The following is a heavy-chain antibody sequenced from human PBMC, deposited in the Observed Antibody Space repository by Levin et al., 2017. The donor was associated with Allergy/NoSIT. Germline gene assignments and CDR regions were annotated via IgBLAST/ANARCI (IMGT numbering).Heavy chain of an antibody. CDR3: ARPPRGQWQAEIDY. Sequence: SETLSLTCTVSGGSISSNTYYWGWIRQPPGKGLEWIGSIYYSGSTYYNPSLKSRVTISVDMSKNQFSLKLTSVPAADTAVYYCARPPRGQWQAEIDYWGQGTLVTVSS. CDR1: GGSISSNTYY. V-gene: IGHV4-39*01. J-gene: IGHJ4*02. CDR2: IYYSGST. D-gene: IGHD6-19*01.